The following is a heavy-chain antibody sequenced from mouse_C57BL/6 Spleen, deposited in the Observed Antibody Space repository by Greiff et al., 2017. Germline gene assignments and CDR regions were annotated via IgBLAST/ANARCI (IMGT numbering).Heavy chain of an antibody. D-gene: IGHD3-2*02. V-gene: IGHV7-3*01. Sequence: EVQRVESGGGLVQPGGSLSLSCAASGFTFTDYYMSWVRQPPGKALEWLGFIRNKANGYTTEYSASVKGRFTISRGNSQSILYLQMNALRAEDSATYYCARYIPPQTAQALYAMDYWGQGTSVTVSS. CDR2: IRNKANGYTT. CDR1: GFTFTDYY. J-gene: IGHJ4*01. CDR3: ARYIPPQTAQALYAMDY.